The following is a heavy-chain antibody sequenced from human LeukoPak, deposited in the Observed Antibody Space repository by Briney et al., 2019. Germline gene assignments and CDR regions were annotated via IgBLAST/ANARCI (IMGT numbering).Heavy chain of an antibody. CDR3: ARLRWPRGGRSSFDY. Sequence: GESPKISCKGSGYSFTSHWIGWVRQMPGKGLEWMGIVNPDDSDTIYSPSFQGQVTISADESITTAYLQWSSLKASDTAMYYCARLRWPRGGRSSFDYWGQGALVAVSS. D-gene: IGHD3-10*01. CDR2: VNPDDSDT. J-gene: IGHJ4*02. CDR1: GYSFTSHW. V-gene: IGHV5-51*01.